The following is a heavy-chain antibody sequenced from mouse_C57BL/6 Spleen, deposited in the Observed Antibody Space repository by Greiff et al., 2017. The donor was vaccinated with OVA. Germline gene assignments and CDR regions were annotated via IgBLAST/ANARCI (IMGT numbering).Heavy chain of an antibody. V-gene: IGHV1-42*01. CDR1: GYSFTGYY. CDR2: INPSTGGT. Sequence: VHVKQSGPELVKPGASVKISCKASGYSFTGYYMNWVKQSPEKSLEWIGEINPSTGGTTYNQKFKAKATLTVDKSSSTAYMQLKSLTSEDSAVYYCARYRYGSSYWYFDVWGTGTTVTVSS. CDR3: ARYRYGSSYWYFDV. D-gene: IGHD1-1*01. J-gene: IGHJ1*03.